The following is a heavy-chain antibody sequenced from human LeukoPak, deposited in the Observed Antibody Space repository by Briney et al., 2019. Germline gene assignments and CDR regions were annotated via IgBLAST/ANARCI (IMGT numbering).Heavy chain of an antibody. CDR2: ISYDGSNK. J-gene: IGHJ6*02. CDR1: GFTFSSYG. Sequence: GRSLRLSCAASGFTFSSYGMHWVRQAPGKGLEWVAVISYDGSNKYYADSVKGRFTISRDNSKNTLYLQMNSLRTEDTAVYYCARDRGYSYGSPYGMDVWGQGTMVTVSS. D-gene: IGHD5-18*01. CDR3: ARDRGYSYGSPYGMDV. V-gene: IGHV3-30*03.